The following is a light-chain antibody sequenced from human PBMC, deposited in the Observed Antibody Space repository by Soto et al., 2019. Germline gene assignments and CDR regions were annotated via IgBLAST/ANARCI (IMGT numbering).Light chain of an antibody. Sequence: DVVITHSPDSLSVSLGERATINCRCSRTVLHSSNNKNYLAWYQQKPGQPPKLLIYWASTRDSGVPDRFSGSGSGTDFTLTISSLQAEDVAVYSCQQYYRTPITFGGGTKVDIK. CDR1: RTVLHSSNNKNY. CDR3: QQYYRTPIT. CDR2: WAS. J-gene: IGKJ4*01. V-gene: IGKV4-1*01.